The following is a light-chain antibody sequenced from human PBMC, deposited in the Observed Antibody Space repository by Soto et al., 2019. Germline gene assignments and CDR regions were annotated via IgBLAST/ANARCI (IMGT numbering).Light chain of an antibody. CDR1: SSDIGDYDY. CDR3: SSYKNSNVV. J-gene: IGLJ3*02. Sequence: QSALTQPASVSGSPGQSITISCTGTSSDIGDYDYVSWYQQHPGKAPKLMIYEVSDRPSGVSNRFSGSKSGNTASLTISGLQAEDEADYYCSSYKNSNVVFGGGTKVTVL. V-gene: IGLV2-14*01. CDR2: EVS.